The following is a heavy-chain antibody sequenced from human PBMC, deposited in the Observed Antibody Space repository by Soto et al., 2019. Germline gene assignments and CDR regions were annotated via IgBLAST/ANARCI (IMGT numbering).Heavy chain of an antibody. Sequence: SETLCLTYTVPGGSISSGGYYWSWIRQHPGKVLEWIGYIYYSGSTYYNPSLKSRVTIYXXXXXNXFXLXXXSVTXADTAVYYCARHEAGGYFESWGQGTLVTVSS. CDR2: IYYSGST. V-gene: IGHV4-31*03. CDR3: ARHEAGGYFES. CDR1: GGSISSGGYY. J-gene: IGHJ4*02.